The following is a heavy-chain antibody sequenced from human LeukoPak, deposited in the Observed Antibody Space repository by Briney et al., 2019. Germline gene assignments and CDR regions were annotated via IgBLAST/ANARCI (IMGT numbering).Heavy chain of an antibody. D-gene: IGHD3-3*01. Sequence: SETLSLTCAVYGGSFSGYYWSWIRQPPGKGLEWMGEINHSGSTNYNPSLKSRVTISVDTSKNQFSLKLSSVTAADTAVYYCARGGPYYDFWSGSKRYYYMDVWGKGATVTVSS. J-gene: IGHJ6*03. CDR3: ARGGPYYDFWSGSKRYYYMDV. CDR1: GGSFSGYY. CDR2: INHSGST. V-gene: IGHV4-34*01.